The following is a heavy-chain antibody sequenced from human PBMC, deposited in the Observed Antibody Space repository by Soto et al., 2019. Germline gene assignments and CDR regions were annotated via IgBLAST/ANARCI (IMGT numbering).Heavy chain of an antibody. V-gene: IGHV4-61*01. CDR3: ARDPKHPREGGYFSSGRAV. J-gene: IGHJ6*02. D-gene: IGHD3-16*01. CDR1: GDSVSSGNFY. CDR2: VYYSGST. Sequence: SETLSLTCTVSGDSVSSGNFYWTWIRQPSWKGLEWIGYVYYSGSTNYNPSLKSRVTISIDASKNQFSLNLKSVTAADTAVYYWARDPKHPREGGYFSSGRAVWGQGTTVPFSS.